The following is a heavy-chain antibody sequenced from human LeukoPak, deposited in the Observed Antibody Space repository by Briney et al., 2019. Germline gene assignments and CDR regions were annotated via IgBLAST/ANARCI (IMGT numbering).Heavy chain of an antibody. Sequence: SETLSLTCTVSGGSISSYYWSWIQQPPGKELEWIGYIYYSGSTNYNPSLKSRVTISVDTSKNQFSLKLSSVTAADTAVYYCASRDSSSWYFDYWGQGTLVTVSS. CDR3: ASRDSSSWYFDY. V-gene: IGHV4-59*08. D-gene: IGHD6-13*01. CDR2: IYYSGST. CDR1: GGSISSYY. J-gene: IGHJ4*02.